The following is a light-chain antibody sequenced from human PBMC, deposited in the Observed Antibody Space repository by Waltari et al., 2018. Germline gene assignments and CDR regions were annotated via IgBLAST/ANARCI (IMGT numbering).Light chain of an antibody. CDR2: EDS. CDR3: CSYAGSSIWV. Sequence: LMIYEDSKRPSGVSNRFSGSKSGNTASLTISGLQAEDEANYYCCSYAGSSIWVFGGGTELTVL. V-gene: IGLV2-23*01. J-gene: IGLJ3*02.